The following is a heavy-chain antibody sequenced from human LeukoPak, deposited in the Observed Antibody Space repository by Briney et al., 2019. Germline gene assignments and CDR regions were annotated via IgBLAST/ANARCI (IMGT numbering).Heavy chain of an antibody. CDR2: ISYSGNT. Sequence: SETLSLTCTVSGGSISSYSWTGIRQPPGKGLEWIGYISYSGNTNYNPSLRSRVTISLDTPKKQFSLKLTSVTAEDTAVYYCARVGINYYYGLDVWGQGTTVVVSS. CDR3: ARVGINYYYGLDV. J-gene: IGHJ6*02. D-gene: IGHD3-10*01. V-gene: IGHV4-59*08. CDR1: GGSISSYS.